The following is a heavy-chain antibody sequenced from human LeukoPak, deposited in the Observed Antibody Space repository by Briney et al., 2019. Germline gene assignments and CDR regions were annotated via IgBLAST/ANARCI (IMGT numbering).Heavy chain of an antibody. V-gene: IGHV3-74*01. D-gene: IGHD6-13*01. CDR1: GFTFNSYW. CDR2: VNNDGSTT. CDR3: ARGYSSSWYNWLDP. Sequence: GGSLRLSCAASGFTFNSYWMHWVRQAPGKGLVWVSQVNNDGSTTRYADSVKGRFTISRDNAENTLYLQMSSLRAEDAAVYYCARGYSSSWYNWLDPWGQGTLVTVSS. J-gene: IGHJ5*02.